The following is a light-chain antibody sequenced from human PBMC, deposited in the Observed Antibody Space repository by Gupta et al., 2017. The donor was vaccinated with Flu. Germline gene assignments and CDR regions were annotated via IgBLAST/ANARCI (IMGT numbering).Light chain of an antibody. Sequence: QSVLTQPPSLSEAPRQRVTISCSGSSSNIGRNAVNWYQHLPGKAPKLLVFYDDLRPAGIPDRFSASKSGTSASLVISGLQAEDEADYYCEAWDDSLNGPVFGGGTKLTVL. CDR3: EAWDDSLNGPV. J-gene: IGLJ3*02. CDR2: YDD. V-gene: IGLV1-36*01. CDR1: SSNIGRNA.